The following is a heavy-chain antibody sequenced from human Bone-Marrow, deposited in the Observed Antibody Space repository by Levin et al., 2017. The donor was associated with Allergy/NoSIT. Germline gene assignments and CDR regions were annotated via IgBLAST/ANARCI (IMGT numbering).Heavy chain of an antibody. CDR2: IIPILDTA. D-gene: IGHD6-19*01. V-gene: IGHV1-69*13. J-gene: IGHJ4*02. CDR3: ARWGPIVEVAAGLYYFDY. Sequence: SVKVSCRASGDTFRIYTIAWVRQAPGQGLEWMGGIIPILDTANYAQKFQGRVTITADESTNTAYMELNSLRSDDTAVYYCARWGPIVEVAAGLYYFDYWGQGTLVTVSS. CDR1: GDTFRIYT.